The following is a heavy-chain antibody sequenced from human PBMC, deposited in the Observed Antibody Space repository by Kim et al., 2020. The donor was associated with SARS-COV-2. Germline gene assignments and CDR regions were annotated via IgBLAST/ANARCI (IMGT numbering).Heavy chain of an antibody. V-gene: IGHV3-30-3*01. CDR1: GFTFSSYA. D-gene: IGHD2-2*02. Sequence: GGSLRLSCAASGFTFSSYAMHWVRQAPGKGLEWVAVISYDGSNKYYADSVKGRFTISRDNSKNTLYLQMNSLRAEDTAVYYCARDRGSYCSSTSCYTRIMYYYYGMDVWGQGTRSPSP. J-gene: IGHJ6*02. CDR2: ISYDGSNK. CDR3: ARDRGSYCSSTSCYTRIMYYYYGMDV.